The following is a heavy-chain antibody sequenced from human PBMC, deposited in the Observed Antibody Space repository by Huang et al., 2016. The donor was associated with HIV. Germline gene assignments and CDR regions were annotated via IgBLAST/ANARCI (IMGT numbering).Heavy chain of an antibody. CDR1: GGSLNGYY. CDR2: VNHGGST. D-gene: IGHD6-19*01. J-gene: IGHJ2*01. Sequence: QVQLYQWGAGPLRPSETLSITCGVSGGSLNGYYWNWLRQSPGRGLEWIGEVNHGGSTKSNPSLKSRVTISVDTSKIQFSLNLTSVTATDTADYYCATSRSGSGWFLDIWGRGTLVSVS. CDR3: ATSRSGSGWFLDI. V-gene: IGHV4-34*01.